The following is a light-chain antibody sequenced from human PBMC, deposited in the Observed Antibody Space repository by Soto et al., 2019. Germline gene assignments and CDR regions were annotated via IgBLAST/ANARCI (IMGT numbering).Light chain of an antibody. V-gene: IGKV1-8*01. J-gene: IGKJ2*01. Sequence: ALRMTQSPSSFSASTGDRVTITCRASQDISSYLAWYQQKVGKAPKLLIYAAATLQRGAPSRFSGSGSGTDFTLTISRLQSEDFATYYWQQYFSYPYTFGQGTKLEI. CDR2: AAA. CDR3: QQYFSYPYT. CDR1: QDISSY.